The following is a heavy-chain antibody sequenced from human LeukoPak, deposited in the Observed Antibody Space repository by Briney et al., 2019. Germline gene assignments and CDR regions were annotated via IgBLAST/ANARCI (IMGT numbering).Heavy chain of an antibody. CDR1: GITLSNYG. CDR3: SSSSPTSYTDY. Sequence: SGGSLRLSCAVSGITLSNYGMSWVRQAPGKGLEWVAGISGSGGGTNYADSVKGRFTISRHNTKNTLYLQMNSLRAEDTAVYYCSSSSPTSYTDYWGQGTLVTVSS. D-gene: IGHD6-13*01. V-gene: IGHV3-23*01. J-gene: IGHJ4*02. CDR2: ISGSGGGT.